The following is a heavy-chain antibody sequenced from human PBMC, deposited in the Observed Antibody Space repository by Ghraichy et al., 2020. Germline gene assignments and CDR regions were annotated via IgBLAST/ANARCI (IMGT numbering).Heavy chain of an antibody. CDR1: GGSISSYY. Sequence: SETLSLTCTVSGGSISSYYWSWIRQPPGKGLEWIGYIYYSGSTNYNPSLKSRVTISVDTSKNQFSLKLSSVTAADTAVYYCARLTTIFGVVPSSHAFDIWGQGTMVTVSS. V-gene: IGHV4-59*08. D-gene: IGHD3-3*01. CDR2: IYYSGST. CDR3: ARLTTIFGVVPSSHAFDI. J-gene: IGHJ3*02.